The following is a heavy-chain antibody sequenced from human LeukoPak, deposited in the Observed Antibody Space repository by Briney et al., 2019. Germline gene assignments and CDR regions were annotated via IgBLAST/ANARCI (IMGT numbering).Heavy chain of an antibody. CDR3: ARAGLAGEFDY. J-gene: IGHJ4*02. Sequence: SETLSLTCTVSGGSISSGDYYWSWIRQPPGKGLEWIGYIYYSGSTYYNPSLKSRVTISVDTSKNQFSLKLSSVTAADTAVYYCARAGLAGEFDYWGQGTLVTVSS. V-gene: IGHV4-30-4*01. CDR2: IYYSGST. CDR1: GGSISSGDYY. D-gene: IGHD6-19*01.